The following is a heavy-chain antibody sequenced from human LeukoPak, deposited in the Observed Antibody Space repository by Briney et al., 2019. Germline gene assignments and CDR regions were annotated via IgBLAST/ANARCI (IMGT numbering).Heavy chain of an antibody. D-gene: IGHD5-24*01. Sequence: GGSLRLSCAASGFTFSSYWMHWVRQAPGKGLVWVSRINTDGSSTNYADSVKGRFTISRDNAKNTLYLQMNSLRAEDTAVYYCASTRRDGYNYWAYWGQGTPVTVSS. J-gene: IGHJ4*02. CDR1: GFTFSSYW. CDR2: INTDGSST. V-gene: IGHV3-74*01. CDR3: ASTRRDGYNYWAY.